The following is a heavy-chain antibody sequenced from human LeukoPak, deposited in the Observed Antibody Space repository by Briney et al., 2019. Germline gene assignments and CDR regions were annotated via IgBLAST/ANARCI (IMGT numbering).Heavy chain of an antibody. Sequence: GGSLRLSCTASGFTFSSYVMPWVRQAPGKGLEWVAVISYDGSNKYYADSVKGRFTISRDNAKNSLYLQMNSLRAEDTAVYYCARIRYWFGEFLDYWGQGTLVTVSS. CDR2: ISYDGSNK. CDR1: GFTFSSYV. V-gene: IGHV3-30*03. D-gene: IGHD3-10*01. CDR3: ARIRYWFGEFLDY. J-gene: IGHJ4*02.